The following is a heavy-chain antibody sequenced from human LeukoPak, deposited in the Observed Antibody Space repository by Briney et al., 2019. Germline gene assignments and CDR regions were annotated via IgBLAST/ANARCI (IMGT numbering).Heavy chain of an antibody. V-gene: IGHV3-48*01. Sequence: RTGGSLRLSCAASGFTFSSYSMNWVRQAPGKGLEWVSYISSSSSTIYYADSVKGRFTISRDNAKNSLYLQMNSLKTEDTAVYYCTTHPSSGWYRSNWFDPWGQGTLVTVSS. J-gene: IGHJ5*02. D-gene: IGHD6-19*01. CDR3: TTHPSSGWYRSNWFDP. CDR1: GFTFSSYS. CDR2: ISSSSSTI.